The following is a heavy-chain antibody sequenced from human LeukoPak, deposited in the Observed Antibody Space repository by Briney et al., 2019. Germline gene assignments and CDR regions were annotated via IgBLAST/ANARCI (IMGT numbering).Heavy chain of an antibody. CDR1: GYRFTSYW. CDR3: ARLFSASPGGFDY. V-gene: IGHV5-51*01. CDR2: IYPGDSDT. Sequence: GESLQISFKGSGYRFTSYWIGWVRQLPGKGLDWMGIIYPGDSDTRYSPSFQGQVTISADKSINTAYLQWSGLKASDTAIYYCARLFSASPGGFDYWGQGTPVTVSS. J-gene: IGHJ4*02. D-gene: IGHD3-16*01.